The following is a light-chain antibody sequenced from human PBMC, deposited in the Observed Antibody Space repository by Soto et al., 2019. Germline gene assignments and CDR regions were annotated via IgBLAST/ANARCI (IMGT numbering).Light chain of an antibody. Sequence: DIQMTQSPSSLSASVGDRVTITCRSSQSINTYLNWYQQKPGKAPNLLIYSASRLQSGVPSGFSGSGSGTVFTLTISSLQPEDFATYYCQQSYNAPFTFGPGTTVEVK. V-gene: IGKV1-39*01. CDR1: QSINTY. CDR3: QQSYNAPFT. CDR2: SAS. J-gene: IGKJ3*01.